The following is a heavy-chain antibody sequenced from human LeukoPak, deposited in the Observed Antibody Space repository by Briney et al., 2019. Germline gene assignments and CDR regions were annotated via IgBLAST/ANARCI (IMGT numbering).Heavy chain of an antibody. J-gene: IGHJ3*02. CDR2: IRYDGSNK. V-gene: IGHV3-33*08. Sequence: PGRSLRLSCAASGFTFSSYGMHWVRQAPGKGLEWVAFIRYDGSNKYYADSVKGRFTISRDNSKNTLYLQMNSLRAKDTAVYYCAKMVRGAIPPCAFDIWGQGTMVTVSS. CDR3: AKMVRGAIPPCAFDI. D-gene: IGHD3-10*01. CDR1: GFTFSSYG.